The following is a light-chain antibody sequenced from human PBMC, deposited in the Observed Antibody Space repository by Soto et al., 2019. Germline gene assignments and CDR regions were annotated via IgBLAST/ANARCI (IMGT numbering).Light chain of an antibody. Sequence: EIGMTQSPATLSVSPGDRATLSCGASESVTSSLAWYQQKPGQAPRLLIYDASNRATGIPARFSGSGSGTDFTLTISRLEPEDFAVYYCQQYGSSPRTFGQVTKVDI. CDR2: DAS. J-gene: IGKJ1*01. CDR1: ESVTSS. CDR3: QQYGSSPRT. V-gene: IGKV3D-20*01.